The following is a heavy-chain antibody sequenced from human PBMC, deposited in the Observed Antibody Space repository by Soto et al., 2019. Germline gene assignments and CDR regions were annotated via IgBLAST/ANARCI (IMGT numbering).Heavy chain of an antibody. D-gene: IGHD1-7*01. J-gene: IGHJ4*02. CDR1: GFTFSSFE. CDR3: ARDPDPGTSSY. CDR2: ISSSGGTI. V-gene: IGHV3-48*03. Sequence: SLRLSCAASGFTFSSFEMNWVRQAPGKGLEWVSYISSSGGTIYYADSVRGRFTISRDNAKNSLYLQMNSLRADDTAVYYCARDPDPGTSSYWGRGTLVTVSS.